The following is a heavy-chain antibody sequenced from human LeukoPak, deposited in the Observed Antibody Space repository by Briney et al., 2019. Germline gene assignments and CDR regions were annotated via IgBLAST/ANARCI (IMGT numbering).Heavy chain of an antibody. CDR2: INHSGST. D-gene: IGHD2-15*01. Sequence: PSETLSLTCAVYGGSFSGYYWSWLRQPPGKGLEWLGEINHSGSTNYNPSLKSRVTISVDTSKNQFSLKLSSVTAADTAVYYCARWDIVVVVTGENAFDIWGQGTMVTVSS. CDR3: ARWDIVVVVTGENAFDI. V-gene: IGHV4-34*01. CDR1: GGSFSGYY. J-gene: IGHJ3*02.